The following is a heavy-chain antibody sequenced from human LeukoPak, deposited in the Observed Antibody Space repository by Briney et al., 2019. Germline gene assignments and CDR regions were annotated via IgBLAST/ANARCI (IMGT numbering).Heavy chain of an antibody. Sequence: PGGSLRLSCAASGFTFSNYAMTWVRQAPGKGLEWVSGISGSGDYTFYADSVKGRFTISRDNSKNTLYLQMNSLRAEDTALYYCAKGVGSVTTYYFDHWGQGTLVTVSS. CDR2: ISGSGDYT. V-gene: IGHV3-23*01. D-gene: IGHD4-17*01. CDR1: GFTFSNYA. CDR3: AKGVGSVTTYYFDH. J-gene: IGHJ4*02.